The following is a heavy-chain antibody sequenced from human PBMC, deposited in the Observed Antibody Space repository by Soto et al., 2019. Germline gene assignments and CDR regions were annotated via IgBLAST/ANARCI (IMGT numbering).Heavy chain of an antibody. CDR3: ARDISPWHDILTGYYNPTFDP. CDR1: GYTFTGYY. Sequence: AXVKVSCKASGYTFTGYYMHWVRQAPGHCLDVMGWINPNSGGTNYAQKFQGWVTMTRDTSISAAYMELSRLRSDDTAVYYCARDISPWHDILTGYYNPTFDPWGQGTLVTSPQ. J-gene: IGHJ5*02. CDR2: INPNSGGT. V-gene: IGHV1-2*04. D-gene: IGHD3-9*01.